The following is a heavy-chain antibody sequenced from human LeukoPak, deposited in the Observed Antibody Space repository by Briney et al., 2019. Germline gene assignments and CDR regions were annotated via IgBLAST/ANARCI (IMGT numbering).Heavy chain of an antibody. V-gene: IGHV3-53*01. CDR2: IYSGGNT. CDR3: ARSIAVAEGFDV. CDR1: GFTVSSNY. Sequence: SGGSLRLSCAASGFTVSSNYMSWVRQAPGKGLEWVSVIYSGGNTYYADSVKGRFTISRDNSKNTLYLQMNSLRAEDTAVYYCARSIAVAEGFDVWGQGTPVTVSS. J-gene: IGHJ4*02. D-gene: IGHD6-19*01.